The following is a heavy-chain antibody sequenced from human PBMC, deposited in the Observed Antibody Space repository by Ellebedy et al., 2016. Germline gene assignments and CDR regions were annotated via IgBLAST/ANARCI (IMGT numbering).Heavy chain of an antibody. CDR2: IRSSSSYI. CDR3: ARSHYGDWYYYYYYGMDV. J-gene: IGHJ6*02. CDR1: GFTFSSYS. V-gene: IGHV3-21*01. D-gene: IGHD4-17*01. Sequence: GGSLRLSCAASGFTFSSYSMNWVRQAPGKGLEWVSSIRSSSSYIYYADSVKGRFTISRDNAKNSLYLQMNSLRAEDTAVYYCARSHYGDWYYYYYYGMDVWGQGTTVTVSS.